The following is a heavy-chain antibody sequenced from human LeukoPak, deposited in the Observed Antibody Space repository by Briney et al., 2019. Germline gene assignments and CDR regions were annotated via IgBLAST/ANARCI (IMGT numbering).Heavy chain of an antibody. CDR3: ARGPTGIAAAGIDY. CDR2: IYYSGST. Sequence: PSETLSLTCTVSGGSISSYYWSWIRQPPGKGLEWIGYIYYSGSTNYNPSLKSRVTISVDTSKNLFSLKLSSVTAADTAVYYCARGPTGIAAAGIDYWGQGTLVTVSS. CDR1: GGSISSYY. V-gene: IGHV4-59*01. D-gene: IGHD6-13*01. J-gene: IGHJ4*02.